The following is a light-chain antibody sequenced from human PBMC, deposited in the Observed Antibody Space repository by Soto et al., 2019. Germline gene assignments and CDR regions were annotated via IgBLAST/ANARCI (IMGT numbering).Light chain of an antibody. V-gene: IGKV3-15*01. CDR3: QQYNNWPPWT. J-gene: IGKJ1*01. CDR2: GAS. Sequence: EIVMTQSPATLSVSPGERATLSCRASQSVSNNLAWYQQKAGQAPRLLIYGASTRATGIPARFSGSGSGTEFTLTISSLQSEDFAVYYCQQYNNWPPWTFGQGTNVEIK. CDR1: QSVSNN.